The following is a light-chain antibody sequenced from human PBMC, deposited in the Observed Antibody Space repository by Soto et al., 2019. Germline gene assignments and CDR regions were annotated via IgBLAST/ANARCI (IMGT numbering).Light chain of an antibody. CDR1: QGISSY. CDR3: QQHLSYTIT. CDR2: AAS. Sequence: DIQLSHSPSFLSASVGDRVTITCRASQGISSYLAWYQQKPGKAPKLLIYAASTLQSGVPLRFSGSGSGTSVTITISSLQHEDVATYDGQQHLSYTITFGQGTRLEIK. J-gene: IGKJ5*01. V-gene: IGKV1-9*01.